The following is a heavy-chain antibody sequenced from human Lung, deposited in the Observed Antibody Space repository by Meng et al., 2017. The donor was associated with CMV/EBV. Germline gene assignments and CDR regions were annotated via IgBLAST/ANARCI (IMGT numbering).Heavy chain of an antibody. CDR3: ASFPPPGKQWLVTDY. CDR1: GGSISSSNW. J-gene: IGHJ4*02. V-gene: IGHV4-4*02. D-gene: IGHD6-19*01. Sequence: QVEGQGAGPDRVKLSGTLSLTCAVSGGSISSSNWWSWVRQPPGKGLEWIGEIYHSGSTNYNPSLKSRVTISVDKSKNQFSLKLSSVTAADTAVYYCASFPPPGKQWLVTDYWGQGTLVTVSS. CDR2: IYHSGST.